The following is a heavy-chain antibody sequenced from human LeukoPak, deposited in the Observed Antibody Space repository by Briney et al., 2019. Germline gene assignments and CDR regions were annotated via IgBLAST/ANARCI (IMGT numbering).Heavy chain of an antibody. CDR3: ARSLGVVVPAALNWFDP. Sequence: SVTLSLTCTVSGGSISSYYWSWIRQPPGKGLEWIGYIYYSGSTNYNPSLKSRVTISVDTSKNQFSLKLSSVTAEDTAVYYCARSLGVVVPAALNWFDPWGQGTLVTVSS. CDR1: GGSISSYY. CDR2: IYYSGST. V-gene: IGHV4-59*01. D-gene: IGHD2-2*01. J-gene: IGHJ5*02.